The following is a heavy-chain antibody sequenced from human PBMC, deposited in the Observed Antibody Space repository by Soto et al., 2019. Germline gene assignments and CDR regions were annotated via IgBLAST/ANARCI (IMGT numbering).Heavy chain of an antibody. Sequence: QVQLVESGGGVVQPGRSLRLSCAASGFTFSSYGMHWVRQAPGKGLEWVAVISYDGSNEYYADSVKGRFTISRDNSKNTLYLQMNSLRAEDTAVYYCAREGPGEGLGYWGQGTLVTVSS. D-gene: IGHD7-27*01. CDR2: ISYDGSNE. CDR1: GFTFSSYG. J-gene: IGHJ4*02. CDR3: AREGPGEGLGY. V-gene: IGHV3-30*03.